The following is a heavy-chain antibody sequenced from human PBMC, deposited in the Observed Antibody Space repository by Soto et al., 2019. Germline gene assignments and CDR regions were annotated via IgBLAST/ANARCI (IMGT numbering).Heavy chain of an antibody. CDR2: ISSSGSTI. CDR1: GFTFSDYY. Sequence: GGSLRLSCAASGFTFSDYYMSWIRQAPGKGLEWVSYISSSGSTIYYADSVKGRFTISRDNAKNSLYLQMNSLRAEDTAVYYCARSAVGGGITGTRLAYYYGMDVWGQGTTVTVSS. J-gene: IGHJ6*02. D-gene: IGHD1-20*01. V-gene: IGHV3-11*01. CDR3: ARSAVGGGITGTRLAYYYGMDV.